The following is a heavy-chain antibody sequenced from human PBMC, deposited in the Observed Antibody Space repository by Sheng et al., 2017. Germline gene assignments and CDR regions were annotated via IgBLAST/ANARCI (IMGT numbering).Heavy chain of an antibody. Sequence: EVQVVKSGGGLVQPGGSLRLSCTASGLIFKNHAMTWVRQTPGKGLEWVSSINARGGDTWYADSVKGRFTISRDNSKSTLFLQMNGLRADDTAVYYCGNNHGDYVNWFDPWGQGTLVTVSS. V-gene: IGHV3-23*04. CDR1: GLIFKNHA. J-gene: IGHJ5*02. D-gene: IGHD4-17*01. CDR2: INARGGDT. CDR3: GNNHGDYVNWFDP.